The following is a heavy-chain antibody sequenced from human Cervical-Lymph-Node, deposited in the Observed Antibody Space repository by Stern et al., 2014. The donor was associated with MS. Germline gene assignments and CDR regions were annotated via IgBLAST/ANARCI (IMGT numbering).Heavy chain of an antibody. CDR1: VFTVSRDY. J-gene: IGHJ4*02. Sequence: EVQLVASGGGVIQPGGSLRLSCTASVFTVSRDYMTWVRQAPGQGLEWVSLITNVGSTFYTDSVKGRFTISRDDSKNTVYLHMTSLRAEDTAMYYCARDTSSPERSDWWGQGTLVTVSS. CDR2: ITNVGST. CDR3: ARDTSSPERSDW. V-gene: IGHV3-53*01. D-gene: IGHD1-1*01.